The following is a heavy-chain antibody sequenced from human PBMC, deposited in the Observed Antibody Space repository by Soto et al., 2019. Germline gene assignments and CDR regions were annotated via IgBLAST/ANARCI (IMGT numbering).Heavy chain of an antibody. V-gene: IGHV2-5*02. J-gene: IGHJ4*02. Sequence: SGPTLVNPTQTLTLTCTSSGFSLSTDDVGVGWIRQPPGKALDWLAVIYWDDDKRYSPSLKSRLTITKDTSKNQVLLTMTNMDPVDTATYFCARSKYSISSFDYWGQGALVTLSS. CDR1: GFSLSTDDVG. CDR3: ARSKYSISSFDY. D-gene: IGHD6-6*01. CDR2: IYWDDDK.